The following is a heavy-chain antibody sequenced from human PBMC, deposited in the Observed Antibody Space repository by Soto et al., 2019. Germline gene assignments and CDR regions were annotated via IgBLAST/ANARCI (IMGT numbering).Heavy chain of an antibody. J-gene: IGHJ4*02. CDR1: GDSVTISDYY. D-gene: IGHD3-22*01. CDR2: IHYSGST. Sequence: QLQLQESGPGLVKPSETLSLTCTVSGDSVTISDYYWGWIRQPPGKGLEWIGSIHYSGSTYYRPYLKSRVTMSGDTSKRQFSLKLTSVTAADAAVYYCAAHDSGGYYAEYWGQGTLVTVSA. V-gene: IGHV4-39*01. CDR3: AAHDSGGYYAEY.